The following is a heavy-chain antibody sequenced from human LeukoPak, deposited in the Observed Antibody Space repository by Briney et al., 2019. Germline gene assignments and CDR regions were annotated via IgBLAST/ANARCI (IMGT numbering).Heavy chain of an antibody. D-gene: IGHD2-8*01. Sequence: GGSLRLSCAASGFTFSSYAMHWVRQAPGKGLEWVAVISYDGSNEYYADSVKGRFTISRGNSKNTLYLQMNSLRAEDTAVYYCARDEGDCTNGICSYYFDYWGQGTLVTVSS. CDR3: ARDEGDCTNGICSYYFDY. CDR2: ISYDGSNE. J-gene: IGHJ4*02. CDR1: GFTFSSYA. V-gene: IGHV3-30*01.